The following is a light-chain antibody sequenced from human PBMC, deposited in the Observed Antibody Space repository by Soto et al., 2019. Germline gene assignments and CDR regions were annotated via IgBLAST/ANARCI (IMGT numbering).Light chain of an antibody. J-gene: IGKJ1*01. V-gene: IGKV1-5*03. Sequence: DIQMTQSPSTLSASVGDRVTITCRASQSISHWLAWYQQKPGKAPKLLIYKASNLEYGVPSRFSGSGSGTEFTLTISSLQPDDFATYYCQQYVSYSQTFGQGTNVDIK. CDR2: KAS. CDR3: QQYVSYSQT. CDR1: QSISHW.